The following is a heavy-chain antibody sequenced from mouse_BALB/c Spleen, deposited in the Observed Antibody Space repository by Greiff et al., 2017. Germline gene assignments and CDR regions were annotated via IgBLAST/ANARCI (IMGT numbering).Heavy chain of an antibody. CDR3: ARSPSTVVERYFDV. CDR2: ISSGGST. V-gene: IGHV5-6-5*01. D-gene: IGHD1-1*01. J-gene: IGHJ1*01. Sequence: EVQGVESGGGLVKPGGSLKLSCAASGFTFSSYAMSWVRQTPEKRLEWVASISSGGSTYYPDSVKGRFTISRDNARNILYLQMSSLRSEDTAMYYCARSPSTVVERYFDVWGAGTTVTVSS. CDR1: GFTFSSYA.